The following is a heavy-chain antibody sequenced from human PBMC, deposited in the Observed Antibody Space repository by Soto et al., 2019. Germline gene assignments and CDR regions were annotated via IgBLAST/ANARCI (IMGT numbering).Heavy chain of an antibody. CDR1: GYTFTSYC. CDR3: ARDRDSSGWFWFDP. Sequence: ASVKASWKACGYTFTSYCSRWVRQAPGQGLEWMGWISVYNGNTNYAQKLQGRVTMTTDTSTSTAYMELRSLRSDDTAVYYCARDRDSSGWFWFDPWGQGTLVTVSS. CDR2: ISVYNGNT. J-gene: IGHJ5*02. V-gene: IGHV1-18*01. D-gene: IGHD6-19*01.